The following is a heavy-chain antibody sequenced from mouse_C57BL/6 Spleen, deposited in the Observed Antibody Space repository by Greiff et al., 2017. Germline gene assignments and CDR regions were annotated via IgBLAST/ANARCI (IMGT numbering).Heavy chain of an antibody. J-gene: IGHJ4*01. CDR3: ARRRDSITLYYAMDY. V-gene: IGHV5-9*01. D-gene: IGHD2-10*02. Sequence: EVHLVESGGGLVKPGGSLKLSCAASGFTFSSYTMSWVRQTPEKRLEWVATISGGGGNTYYPDSVKGRFTISRDNAKNTLYLQMSSLRSEDTALYYCARRRDSITLYYAMDYWGQGTSVTVSS. CDR1: GFTFSSYT. CDR2: ISGGGGNT.